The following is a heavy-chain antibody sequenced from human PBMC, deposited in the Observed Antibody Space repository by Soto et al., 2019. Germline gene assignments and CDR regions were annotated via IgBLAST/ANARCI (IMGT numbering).Heavy chain of an antibody. J-gene: IGHJ4*02. CDR3: VRGRSYSVYDF. CDR2: IYPSGST. V-gene: IGHV4-4*07. D-gene: IGHD5-12*01. CDR1: GGSISGHS. Sequence: PSETLSLTCTVSGGSISGHSWIWIRQPAGRGLEWIGHIYPSGSTSYNPSLRSRVTKSLDTSNNQIFLNLTSVTAADTAVFYCVRGRSYSVYDFWGPGTLVTVSS.